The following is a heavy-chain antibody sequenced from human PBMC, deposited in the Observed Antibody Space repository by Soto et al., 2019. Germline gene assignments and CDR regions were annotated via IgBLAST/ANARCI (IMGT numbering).Heavy chain of an antibody. D-gene: IGHD6-25*01. CDR3: ARGVGGSGLTWFAP. CDR2: VHYSGIA. V-gene: IGHV4-59*12. J-gene: IGHJ5*02. CDR1: VSSIIGYY. Sequence: SESLSLTCTFSVSSIIGYYWTWIRDSPERGLEWVGYVHYSGIANYNPSLNTRLTMSVDRSKSQFSLRLVSVTDADTAVYFCARGVGGSGLTWFAPWGRGTLVTVSA.